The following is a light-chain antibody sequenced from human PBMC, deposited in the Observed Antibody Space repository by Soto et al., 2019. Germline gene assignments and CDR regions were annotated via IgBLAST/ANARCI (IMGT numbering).Light chain of an antibody. Sequence: EIVLTQFPGTLSLSPGERATLSCRASQSVSSNLAWYQQKPGQAPRLLIYGASTRATGIPARFSGSGSGTEFTLTISSLQSEDFAVCYCQQYNNWPETFGQGTKVDIK. CDR1: QSVSSN. J-gene: IGKJ1*01. CDR3: QQYNNWPET. V-gene: IGKV3-15*01. CDR2: GAS.